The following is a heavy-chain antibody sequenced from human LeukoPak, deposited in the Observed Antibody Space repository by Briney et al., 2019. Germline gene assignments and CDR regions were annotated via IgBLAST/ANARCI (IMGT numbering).Heavy chain of an antibody. J-gene: IGHJ4*02. D-gene: IGHD2-21*02. CDR1: GFAFSTYS. Sequence: PGGSLRLSCAASGFAFSTYSINWVRQAPGKGLGWVSSISSSSSYIYYADSVKGRFTISRDNAKNSLYLQMDSLRAEDTAVYYCARSEGGDWTPFDYWGQGTLVTVSS. V-gene: IGHV3-21*01. CDR3: ARSEGGDWTPFDY. CDR2: ISSSSSYI.